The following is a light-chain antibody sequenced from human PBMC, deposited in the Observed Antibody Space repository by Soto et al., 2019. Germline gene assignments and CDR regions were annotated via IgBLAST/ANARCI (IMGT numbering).Light chain of an antibody. J-gene: IGLJ2*01. CDR2: DGG. CDR1: SSDVCGYNY. CDR3: SSYTSSSTVV. Sequence: QSALTQPASVSGSPGQSITISCTGTSSDVCGYNYVSWYQLHPGKAPKLMIDDGGNRPSGVSNRFSGSKSGNTASLTISGLQAEDEADYYCSSYTSSSTVVFGGGTQLTVL. V-gene: IGLV2-14*01.